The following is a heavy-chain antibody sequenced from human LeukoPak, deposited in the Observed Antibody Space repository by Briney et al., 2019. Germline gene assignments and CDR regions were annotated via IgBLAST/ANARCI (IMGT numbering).Heavy chain of an antibody. CDR3: ARPLSYYYASSGPQGY. J-gene: IGHJ4*02. Sequence: GGSLRLSCAASGFTFSDYYMSWIRQAPGKGLEWVSYISSSSSYTNYADSVKGRFTISRDNAKNSLYLQMNSLRAEDTAVYYCARPLSYYYASSGPQGYWGQGTLVTVSS. CDR1: GFTFSDYY. CDR2: ISSSSSYT. V-gene: IGHV3-11*03. D-gene: IGHD3-22*01.